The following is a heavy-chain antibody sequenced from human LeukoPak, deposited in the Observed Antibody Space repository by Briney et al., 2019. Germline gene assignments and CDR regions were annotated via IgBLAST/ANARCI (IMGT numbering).Heavy chain of an antibody. D-gene: IGHD6-19*01. CDR1: GASISSYY. CDR3: AREDNSGWFDY. J-gene: IGHJ4*02. V-gene: IGHV4-59*05. CDR2: IYYSGST. Sequence: KPSETLSLTCTVSGASISSYYWSWIRQSPGKGLEWIGSIYYSGSTYYNPSLKSRVTISVDTSKNQFSLKLSSVTAADTAVYYCAREDNSGWFDYWGQGTLVTVSS.